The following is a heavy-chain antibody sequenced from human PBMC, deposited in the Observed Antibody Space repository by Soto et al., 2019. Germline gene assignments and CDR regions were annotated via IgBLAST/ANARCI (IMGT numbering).Heavy chain of an antibody. J-gene: IGHJ4*02. D-gene: IGHD2-15*01. CDR2: IYHTGTT. CDR1: GGSINSGDYS. CDR3: ARARGARYFDY. V-gene: IGHV4-30-2*01. Sequence: PSETLSLTCTVSGGSINSGDYSWTWIRQPPGKGLEWIGYIYHTGTTYYNMSLKSRVTISVDRSKNQFSLKLSSVTAADTAVYYCARARGARYFDYWGQGTLVTVSS.